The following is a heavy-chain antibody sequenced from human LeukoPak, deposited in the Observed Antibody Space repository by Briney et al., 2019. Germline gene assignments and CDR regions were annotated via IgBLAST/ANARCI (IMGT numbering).Heavy chain of an antibody. D-gene: IGHD1-1*01. CDR3: AKRSTGYYFDS. J-gene: IGHJ4*02. Sequence: GGSLRLSCAASGFTFSSYAMHWVRQAPGKGLEWVAVISYDGSSKYYADSVKGRFTISRDNSKNTVYLQMNSLRAEDTANYYCAKRSTGYYFDSWGQGTLVTVSS. CDR1: GFTFSSYA. CDR2: ISYDGSSK. V-gene: IGHV3-30*04.